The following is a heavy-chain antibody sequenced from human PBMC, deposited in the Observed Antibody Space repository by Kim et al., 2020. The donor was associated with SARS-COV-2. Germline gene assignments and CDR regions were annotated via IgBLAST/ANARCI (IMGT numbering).Heavy chain of an antibody. Sequence: GGSLRLSCAASGFTFSSYGMHWVRQAPGKGLEWVAVISYDGSNKYYADSVKGRFTISRDNSKNTLYLQMNSLRAEDTAVYYCAKGRFLEWLGFPHYWGQGTLVTVSS. CDR2: ISYDGSNK. J-gene: IGHJ4*02. CDR3: AKGRFLEWLGFPHY. V-gene: IGHV3-30*18. CDR1: GFTFSSYG. D-gene: IGHD3-3*01.